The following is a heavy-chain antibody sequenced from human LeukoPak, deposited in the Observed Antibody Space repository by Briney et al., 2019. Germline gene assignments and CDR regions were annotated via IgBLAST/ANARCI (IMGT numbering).Heavy chain of an antibody. V-gene: IGHV3-30*04. CDR2: ISYDGSNK. CDR3: AKDGWVDTAMVDAFDI. D-gene: IGHD5-18*01. CDR1: GFTFSSYA. J-gene: IGHJ3*02. Sequence: GGSLRLSCAASGFTFSSYAMHWVRQAPGKGLEWVAVISYDGSNKYYADSVKGRFTISRDNSKNTLYLQMNSLRIEDTAVYYCAKDGWVDTAMVDAFDIWGQGTMVTVSS.